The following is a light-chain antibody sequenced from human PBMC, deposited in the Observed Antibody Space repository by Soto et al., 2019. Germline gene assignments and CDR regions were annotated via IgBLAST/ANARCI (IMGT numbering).Light chain of an antibody. V-gene: IGLV2-23*01. CDR1: SSDVGSYNL. Sequence: QSVLTQPASVSGSPGQSITISCTGTSSDVGSYNLVSWYQQHPGKAPKLMIYGGRKRPSGVSNRFSGSKSGNTASLTISGLQAEDEADYYCCSYAGSGTWVFGNGTKLTVL. CDR3: CSYAGSGTWV. J-gene: IGLJ1*01. CDR2: GGR.